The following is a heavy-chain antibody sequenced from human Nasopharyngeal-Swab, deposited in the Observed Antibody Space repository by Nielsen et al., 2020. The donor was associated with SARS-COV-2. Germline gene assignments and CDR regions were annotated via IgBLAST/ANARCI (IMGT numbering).Heavy chain of an antibody. CDR3: ARGDTWVTVVTRGAFDI. Sequence: SVKVSCKASGGTFSSYAISWVRQAPGQGLEWMGRIIPILGIANYAQKFQGRVTITADKSTSTAYMELSSLRSEDTAVYYCARGDTWVTVVTRGAFDIWGQGTMVTVSS. D-gene: IGHD4-23*01. J-gene: IGHJ3*02. CDR1: GGTFSSYA. V-gene: IGHV1-69*04. CDR2: IIPILGIA.